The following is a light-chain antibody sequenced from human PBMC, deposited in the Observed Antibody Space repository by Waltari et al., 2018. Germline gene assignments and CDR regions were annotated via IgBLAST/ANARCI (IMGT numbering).Light chain of an antibody. CDR2: EVT. J-gene: IGLJ1*01. V-gene: IGLV2-8*01. Sequence: QFALTQPPSASGSPGQSVTISCAGTSSDIGSYDLVSWYQQHPGQAPKLIIYEVTKRPSGVPDRFSGSKSGNTASLTVSGVQAKDEADYYCSAHGGTKYFYVFGTGTTVTVL. CDR3: SAHGGTKYFYV. CDR1: SSDIGSYDL.